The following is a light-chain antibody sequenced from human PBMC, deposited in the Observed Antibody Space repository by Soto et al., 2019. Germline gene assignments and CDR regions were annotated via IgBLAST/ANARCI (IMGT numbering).Light chain of an antibody. Sequence: QSALTQPASVSGSPGQSITISCTGTSSDIGGYNYVSWYQQHPGKAPKLIIYEVSYRLSGVSNRFSASKSGNSASLTISGLQAEDEADYYCNSFASSNSLVFGGGTKLTVL. J-gene: IGLJ2*01. CDR2: EVS. CDR1: SSDIGGYNY. V-gene: IGLV2-14*01. CDR3: NSFASSNSLV.